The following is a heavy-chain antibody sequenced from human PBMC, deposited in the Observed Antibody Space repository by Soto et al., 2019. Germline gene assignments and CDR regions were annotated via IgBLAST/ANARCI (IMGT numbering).Heavy chain of an antibody. J-gene: IGHJ3*02. D-gene: IGHD3-22*01. CDR2: INPSGGST. V-gene: IGHV1-46*01. CDR1: GYTFTSYY. Sequence: QVQLVQSGAEVKKPGDSVKVSCKASGYTFTSYYMYWVRQVPGQELEWMGIINPSGGSTSYAQKFQGRVTVNRGPSTSTVYMELSSLRSEDTAVYYCARHSGYYDDALDIWGQGTMVTVSS. CDR3: ARHSGYYDDALDI.